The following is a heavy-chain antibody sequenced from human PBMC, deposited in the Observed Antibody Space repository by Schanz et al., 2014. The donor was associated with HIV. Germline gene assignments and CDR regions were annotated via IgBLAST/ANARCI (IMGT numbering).Heavy chain of an antibody. J-gene: IGHJ6*02. CDR2: ISGSSIT. CDR3: AREKYSSTWWRAGLYFYGMDV. Sequence: EVQLLESGGGLVQPGGSLRLSCAASGFTFSSYAMSWVRQAPGKGLEWVSAISGSSITYSADSVKGRFTISRDNSKNTLYLQMNSLRAEDTAVYYCAREKYSSTWWRAGLYFYGMDVWGQGTTVTVSS. V-gene: IGHV3-23*01. CDR1: GFTFSSYA. D-gene: IGHD6-13*01.